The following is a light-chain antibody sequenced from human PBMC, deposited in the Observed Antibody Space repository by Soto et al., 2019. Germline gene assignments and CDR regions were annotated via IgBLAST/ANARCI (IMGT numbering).Light chain of an antibody. CDR1: GNIVHSPTNRDY. CDR3: QQYNNWPPEIT. V-gene: IGKV3D-15*01. Sequence: DIVVIQSLDCLAVSLGGRPTINYMSSGNIVHSPTNRDYLAWYQQKPGQAPRLLIYGASPRATGIPARFSGSGSGTEFTLTISSLQSEDFAVYYCQQYNNWPPEITFGGGTKVDIK. CDR2: GAS. J-gene: IGKJ4*01.